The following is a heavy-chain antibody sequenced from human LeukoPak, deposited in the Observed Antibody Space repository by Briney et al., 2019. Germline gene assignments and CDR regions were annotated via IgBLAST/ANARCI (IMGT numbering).Heavy chain of an antibody. V-gene: IGHV3-23*01. CDR2: ITPSGSIS. D-gene: IGHD3-16*01. CDR1: GFTFSRHG. J-gene: IGHJ5*02. Sequence: PGGSLRLSCAASGFTFSRHGINWVRQAPGKGLEWVSGITPSGSISYYADSVKGRFTISRDNSKNTLYLQMNSLRAEDTAVYYCAKDDNYIRFLSWGQGTLVTVSS. CDR3: AKDDNYIRFLS.